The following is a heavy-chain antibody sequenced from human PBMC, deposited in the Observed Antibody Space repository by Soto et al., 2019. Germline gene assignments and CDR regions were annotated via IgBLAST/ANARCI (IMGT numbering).Heavy chain of an antibody. CDR1: GGTFSRYA. CDR3: ARAIVGPTTTGWLDP. Sequence: QVQLVQSGAEVKKPGSSVKVSCKASGGTFSRYAISWVRQAPEQGLEWMGGIIPIFGTANYAQKFQGRVTITADESTSTAYMELSSLRFEDTAVYYCARAIVGPTTTGWLDPWGQGTLVTVSS. CDR2: IIPIFGTA. J-gene: IGHJ5*02. D-gene: IGHD1-26*01. V-gene: IGHV1-69*01.